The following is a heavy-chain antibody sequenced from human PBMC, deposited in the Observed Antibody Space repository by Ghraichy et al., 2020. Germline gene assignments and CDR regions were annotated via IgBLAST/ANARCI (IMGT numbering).Heavy chain of an antibody. Sequence: SQTLSLTCTVSGGSISSYYWSWIRQPPGKGLEWISYINDSGSTNYYPSLKRRVTISVDTSKNQFSLKLSSMPAADTAVYYCARQVTPQNMVRGVNNGFDPWGQGTLVTVSS. CDR3: ARQVTPQNMVRGVNNGFDP. V-gene: IGHV4-59*08. CDR1: GGSISSYY. D-gene: IGHD3-10*01. CDR2: INDSGST. J-gene: IGHJ5*02.